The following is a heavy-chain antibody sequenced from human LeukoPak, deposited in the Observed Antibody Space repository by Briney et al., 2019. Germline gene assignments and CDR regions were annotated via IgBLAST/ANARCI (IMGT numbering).Heavy chain of an antibody. J-gene: IGHJ5*02. CDR1: GVSISSYY. V-gene: IGHV4-4*07. CDR2: IYTSGST. Sequence: PSKTLSLTCTVSGVSISSYYWSWIRQPAGKGLEWIGRIYTSGSTNYNPSLKSRVTMSVDTSKNQFSLKLSSVTAADTAVYYCARMGLGIVATNWFDPWGQGTLVTVSS. D-gene: IGHD5-12*01. CDR3: ARMGLGIVATNWFDP.